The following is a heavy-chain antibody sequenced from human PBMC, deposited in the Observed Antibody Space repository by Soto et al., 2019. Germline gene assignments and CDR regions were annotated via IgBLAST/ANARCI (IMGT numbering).Heavy chain of an antibody. CDR3: ARDPDEYGDGVIDY. J-gene: IGHJ4*02. CDR1: GFTFSSYG. Sequence: QVQLVESGGGVVQPGRSLRLSCAASGFTFSSYGMHWVRQAPGKGLEWVAVIWYDGTNKYYADSVKGRFTISRDNSKNTLYLQMNSLRAEDTAVYYCARDPDEYGDGVIDYWGQGTLVTVSS. V-gene: IGHV3-33*01. D-gene: IGHD4-17*01. CDR2: IWYDGTNK.